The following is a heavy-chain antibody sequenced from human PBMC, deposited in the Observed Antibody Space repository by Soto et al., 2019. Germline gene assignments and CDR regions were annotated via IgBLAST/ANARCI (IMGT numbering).Heavy chain of an antibody. Sequence: GASVKVSCKASGGTFSSYAISWVRQAPGQGLEWMGGIIPIFGTANYAQKFQGRVTITADESTSTAYMGLSSLRSEDTAVYYCARGGYYGSGSYSGYYYYGMDVWGQGTTVTVSS. V-gene: IGHV1-69*13. D-gene: IGHD3-10*01. J-gene: IGHJ6*02. CDR3: ARGGYYGSGSYSGYYYYGMDV. CDR2: IIPIFGTA. CDR1: GGTFSSYA.